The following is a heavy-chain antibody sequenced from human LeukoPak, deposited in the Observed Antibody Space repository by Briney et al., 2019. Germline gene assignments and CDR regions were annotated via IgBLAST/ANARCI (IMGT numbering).Heavy chain of an antibody. Sequence: SETLSLTCTVSGGSISSSSYYWGWIPQPPGKGLEWVGNIYRTGSTFYNPSLKSRVTISVDTSKNQFPLKLSSVTAAESAVYYCARVDRVIPAGTHFDSWGQGTLVTVSS. V-gene: IGHV4-39*06. CDR3: ARVDRVIPAGTHFDS. CDR1: GGSISSSSYY. J-gene: IGHJ4*02. CDR2: IYRTGST. D-gene: IGHD4-23*01.